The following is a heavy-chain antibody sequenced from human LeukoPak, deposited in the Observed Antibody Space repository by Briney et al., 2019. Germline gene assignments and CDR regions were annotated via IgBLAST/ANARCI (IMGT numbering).Heavy chain of an antibody. J-gene: IGHJ5*02. CDR1: GFPFSTCA. Sequence: GGSLRLSCAASGFPFSTCAMYWVRQAQGKGLEYVAAISGNGDSTYYANSVKGRFTISRDNSKNTLYLHMGSLRPEDMAVYYCVREVYDGNWFDPWGQGTLVTVSS. D-gene: IGHD3-3*01. CDR3: VREVYDGNWFDP. V-gene: IGHV3-64*01. CDR2: ISGNGDST.